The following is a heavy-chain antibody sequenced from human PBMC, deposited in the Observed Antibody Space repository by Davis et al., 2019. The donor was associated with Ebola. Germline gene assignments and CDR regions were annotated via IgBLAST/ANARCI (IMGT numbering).Heavy chain of an antibody. Sequence: SETLSLTCTVSGGSISSSSYYWGWIRQPPGKGLEWIGSIYYSGSTYYNPSLQSRVTISVDTSKNQFSLKVRSVTAADTAVYYCAGSRIVVVVAATRGNYYYYGMDVWGQGTTVTVSS. D-gene: IGHD2-15*01. V-gene: IGHV4-39*01. CDR2: IYYSGST. CDR1: GGSISSSSYY. J-gene: IGHJ6*02. CDR3: AGSRIVVVVAATRGNYYYYGMDV.